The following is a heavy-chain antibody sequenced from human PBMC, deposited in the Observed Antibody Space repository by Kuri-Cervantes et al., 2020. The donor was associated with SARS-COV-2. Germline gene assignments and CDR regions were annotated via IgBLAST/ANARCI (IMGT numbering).Heavy chain of an antibody. V-gene: IGHV1-69*13. J-gene: IGHJ6*03. CDR1: GYTFNIYA. CDR2: IIPIFGAA. Sequence: SVKVSCKASGYTFNIYAISWVRQAPGQGLEWMGGIIPIFGAANYAQKFQGRVTITADESTSTAYMELSSLRSEDTAVYYCARGLGFRPDYDFWSGYRVGYYMDVWGKGTTVTVSS. D-gene: IGHD3-3*01. CDR3: ARGLGFRPDYDFWSGYRVGYYMDV.